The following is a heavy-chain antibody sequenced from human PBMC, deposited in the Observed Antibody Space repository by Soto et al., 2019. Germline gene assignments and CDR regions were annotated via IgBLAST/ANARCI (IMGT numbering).Heavy chain of an antibody. CDR3: AREQQSLVELDY. CDR1: GDSVSINSAA. D-gene: IGHD6-19*01. V-gene: IGHV6-1*01. CDR2: TYYRSKWYN. Sequence: PSQTLSLTSAISGDSVSINSAAWNWIRQSPSRGLEWLGRTYYRSKWYNDYAVSVKSRITINPVTSKNQLSLQLNSVTPEDTAVYYCAREQQSLVELDYWGQGTLAPVSS. J-gene: IGHJ4*02.